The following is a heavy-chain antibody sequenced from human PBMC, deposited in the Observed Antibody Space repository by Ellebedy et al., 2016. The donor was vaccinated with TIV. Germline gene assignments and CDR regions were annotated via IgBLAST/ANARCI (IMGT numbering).Heavy chain of an antibody. D-gene: IGHD1-1*01. V-gene: IGHV3-74*01. J-gene: IGHJ4*02. CDR1: GFTFDNYW. CDR2: IKGDGSDT. Sequence: GESLKISCATSGFTFDNYWMHWVRQAPGKGLVWVSRIKGDGSDTRYADSVKGRFTISRDNAKNTLYLQMNSLRADDTAVYYCVRDGHRWKFDYWGQGDLVTVSS. CDR3: VRDGHRWKFDY.